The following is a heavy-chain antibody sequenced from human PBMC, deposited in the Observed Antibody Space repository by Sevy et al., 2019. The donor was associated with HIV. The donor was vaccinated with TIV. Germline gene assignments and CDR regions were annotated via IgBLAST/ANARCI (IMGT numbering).Heavy chain of an antibody. Sequence: GGSLRLSCEASAFTFGDYAMHWVRQAPGKGLEWVAGISWNCGRRRYSDSVKGRFSISRDNAKNYLYLQMNSLRAEDAALDYCAKDSSGGGDTMFGVCDYWGQGTLVTVSS. CDR2: ISWNCGRR. CDR1: AFTFGDYA. J-gene: IGHJ4*02. D-gene: IGHD3-3*01. V-gene: IGHV3-9*01. CDR3: AKDSSGGGDTMFGVCDY.